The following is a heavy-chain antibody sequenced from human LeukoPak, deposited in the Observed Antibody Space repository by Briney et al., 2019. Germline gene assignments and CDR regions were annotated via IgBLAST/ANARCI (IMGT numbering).Heavy chain of an antibody. Sequence: GGSLRLSCTASGLTFSSSDMHWVRQAPGKGLDWVSLINHDGTNTYFADSVKGRFIISRDNPQNTLYLQMNSLRGEDTAVYYCTNFDYWGQGTLVTVSS. J-gene: IGHJ4*02. CDR1: GLTFSSSD. CDR3: TNFDY. V-gene: IGHV3-30*02. CDR2: INHDGTNT.